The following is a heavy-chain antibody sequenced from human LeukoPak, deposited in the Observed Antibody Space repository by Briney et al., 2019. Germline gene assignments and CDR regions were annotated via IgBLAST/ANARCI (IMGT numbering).Heavy chain of an antibody. CDR2: ISDDGRRK. CDR1: GSSFISYG. D-gene: IGHD4-17*01. J-gene: IGHJ4*02. V-gene: IGHV3-30*18. Sequence: GGSLRLSCAASGSSFISYGVHWVRQAPGKGLEWVGVISDDGRRKDYADSVKGRFTISRDNSKDTLYLQMNSLRAEDTAVYYCAKRPSDYGDYVSYFDYWGQGTLVTVSS. CDR3: AKRPSDYGDYVSYFDY.